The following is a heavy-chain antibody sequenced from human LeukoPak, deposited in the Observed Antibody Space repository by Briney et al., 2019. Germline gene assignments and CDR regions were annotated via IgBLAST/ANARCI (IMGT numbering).Heavy chain of an antibody. CDR3: ARDRGVVVVIMGLFGY. D-gene: IGHD3-22*01. V-gene: IGHV1-2*02. CDR2: INPNSGGT. Sequence: ASVKVSCKASGYTFTSYDINWVRQATGQGLEWMGWINPNSGGTNYAQKFQGRVAMTRDTSISTAYMELSRLRSDDTAVYYCARDRGVVVVIMGLFGYWGQGTLVTVSS. CDR1: GYTFTSYD. J-gene: IGHJ4*02.